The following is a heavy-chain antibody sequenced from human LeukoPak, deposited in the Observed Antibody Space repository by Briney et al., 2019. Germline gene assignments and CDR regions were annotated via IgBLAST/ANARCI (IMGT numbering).Heavy chain of an antibody. V-gene: IGHV1-69*05. D-gene: IGHD4-11*01. CDR2: IIPGFATP. CDR3: ARGGTLTTSYYYYYMDV. J-gene: IGHJ6*03. Sequence: SVKVSCKASGGTFSSYAISWVRQAPGQGLEWMGRIIPGFATPEYAQKFQGRVTITTDESTSTVYMEMSGLRSEDTALDYCARGGTLTTSYYYYYMDVWGKGTTVTVSS. CDR1: GGTFSSYA.